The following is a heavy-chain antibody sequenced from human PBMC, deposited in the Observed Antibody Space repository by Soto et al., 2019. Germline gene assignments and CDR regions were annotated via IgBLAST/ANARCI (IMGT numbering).Heavy chain of an antibody. V-gene: IGHV3-21*06. Sequence: EVQLVESGGGLVKPGGSLRLSCAASGFTFTRYSMNCVRQAPGKGLEWVSSISSTTNYIYYGDSMKGRFTISRDNAKNSLYLTMNSLRAEDTAEYYCARESEDLTSNFDYWGQGTLVTVSS. J-gene: IGHJ4*02. CDR3: ARESEDLTSNFDY. CDR2: ISSTTNYI. CDR1: GFTFTRYS.